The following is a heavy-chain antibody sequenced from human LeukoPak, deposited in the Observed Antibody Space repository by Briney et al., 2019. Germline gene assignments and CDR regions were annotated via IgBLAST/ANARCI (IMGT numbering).Heavy chain of an antibody. J-gene: IGHJ5*02. CDR1: GGTFSSYA. CDR3: ARAYFLVFQAEEWFDP. D-gene: IGHD3-9*01. CDR2: IIPILGIA. Sequence: ASVKVSCKASGGTFSSYAISWVRQAPGQGLEWMGRIIPILGIANYAQKFQGRVTITADKSTSTAYMELSSLRSEDTAVYYCARAYFLVFQAEEWFDPWGQGPLVTVSS. V-gene: IGHV1-69*04.